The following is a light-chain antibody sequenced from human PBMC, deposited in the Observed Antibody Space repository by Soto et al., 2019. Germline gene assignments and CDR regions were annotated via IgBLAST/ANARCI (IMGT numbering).Light chain of an antibody. CDR3: QKYNSAPRT. V-gene: IGKV1-27*01. J-gene: IGKJ1*01. CDR1: QGISNY. CDR2: AAS. Sequence: DIQMTQSPSSLSASVGDRVTITCRASQGISNYLAWYQQKPGKVPKLLLYAASTLQSGLPSRFSGSVSGTEFTLTISSLQHEDVATYYCQKYNSAPRTFGQGTKVEIK.